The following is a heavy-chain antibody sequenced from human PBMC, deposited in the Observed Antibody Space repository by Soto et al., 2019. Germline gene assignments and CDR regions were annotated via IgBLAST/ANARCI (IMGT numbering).Heavy chain of an antibody. CDR2: ISWNSGSI. Sequence: GGSLRLSCAASGFTFDDYAMHWVRQAPGKGLEWVSGISWNSGSIGYADAVKGRFTISRDNAKNSLYLQMNSLRAEDTALYYCAKDRQQLVVGGVVGALDYWGQGTLVTVSS. V-gene: IGHV3-9*01. J-gene: IGHJ4*02. D-gene: IGHD6-13*01. CDR3: AKDRQQLVVGGVVGALDY. CDR1: GFTFDDYA.